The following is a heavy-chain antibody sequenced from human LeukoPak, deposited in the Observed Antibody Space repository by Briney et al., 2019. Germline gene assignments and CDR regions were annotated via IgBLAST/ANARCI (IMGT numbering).Heavy chain of an antibody. D-gene: IGHD2-8*02. CDR2: IYYSGST. Sequence: SETLSLTCTVSGGSISSYYWSWIRQPPGKGLEWIGYIYYSGSTNYNPSLKSRVTISVDTSKNQFPLKLSSVTAADTAVYYCARGRTAIFDYWGQGTLVTVSS. V-gene: IGHV4-59*08. CDR1: GGSISSYY. CDR3: ARGRTAIFDY. J-gene: IGHJ4*02.